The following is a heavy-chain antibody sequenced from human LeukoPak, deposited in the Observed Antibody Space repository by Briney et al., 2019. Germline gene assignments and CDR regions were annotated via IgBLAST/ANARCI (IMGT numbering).Heavy chain of an antibody. V-gene: IGHV4-39*01. CDR2: IYYSGST. J-gene: IGHJ4*02. Sequence: SETLSLTCTVSGGSISSSSYYWGWIRQPPGKGLEWIGSIYYSGSTYYNPSLKSRVTISVDTSKNQFSLKLSSVTAADTAVYYCARSRIVGARGFDYWGQGTLVTVSS. CDR3: ARSRIVGARGFDY. CDR1: GGSISSSSYY. D-gene: IGHD1-26*01.